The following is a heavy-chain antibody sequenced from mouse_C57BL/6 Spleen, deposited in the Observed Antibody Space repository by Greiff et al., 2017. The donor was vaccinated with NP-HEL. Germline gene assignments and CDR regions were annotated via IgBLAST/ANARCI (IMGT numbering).Heavy chain of an antibody. CDR1: GFTFSSYA. CDR2: ISSGGDYI. Sequence: EVQGVESGEGLVKPGGSLKLSCAASGFTFSSYAMSWVRQTPEKRLEWVAYISSGGDYIYYADTVKGRFTISRDNARNTLYLQMSSLKSEDTAMYDCTRVLRLSNYAMDYWGQGTSVTVSS. CDR3: TRVLRLSNYAMDY. J-gene: IGHJ4*01. V-gene: IGHV5-9-1*02.